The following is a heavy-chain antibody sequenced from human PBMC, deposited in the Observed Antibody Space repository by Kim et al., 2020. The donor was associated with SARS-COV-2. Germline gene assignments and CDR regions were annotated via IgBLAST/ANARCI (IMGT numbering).Heavy chain of an antibody. Sequence: SETRSLTCNVSGGSLSSTYYWAWIRQPPGEGLEWIGSMYYTGSTYYNPSLKSRVTISADTSNNQFFLNLTSVTAADTAVYFCAGVGGHSSFDYWGQGSLV. D-gene: IGHD3-16*01. J-gene: IGHJ4*02. V-gene: IGHV4-39*07. CDR2: MYYTGST. CDR3: AGVGGHSSFDY. CDR1: GGSLSSTYY.